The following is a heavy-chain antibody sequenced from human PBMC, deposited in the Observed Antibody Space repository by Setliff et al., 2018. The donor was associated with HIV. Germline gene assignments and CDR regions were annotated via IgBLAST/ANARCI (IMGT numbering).Heavy chain of an antibody. Sequence: SETLSLTCTVSGDPINSHYWSWIRQPPGEGLEWIGHISYNEYTICNPSLKSRVTISLDTSKKHFSLDLYSVTAADTAVYYCARDHNSGTLHAFDLWGQGTKVTVSS. CDR2: ISYNEYT. CDR1: GDPINSHY. D-gene: IGHD1-26*01. CDR3: ARDHNSGTLHAFDL. J-gene: IGHJ3*01. V-gene: IGHV4-59*11.